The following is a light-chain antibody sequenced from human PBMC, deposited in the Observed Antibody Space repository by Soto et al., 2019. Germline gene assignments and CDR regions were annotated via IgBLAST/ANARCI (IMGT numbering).Light chain of an antibody. Sequence: EIVLTQSPGTLSLSPGERATLSCRAIQSISSNLAWYQQKTGQATRLVIYGASSRATGIPDRFSGSGSGTDFTLTISRLEPEDFAVYYCQQYNNWPPTFGQGTRLEIK. V-gene: IGKV3-20*01. CDR2: GAS. J-gene: IGKJ5*01. CDR1: QSISSN. CDR3: QQYNNWPPT.